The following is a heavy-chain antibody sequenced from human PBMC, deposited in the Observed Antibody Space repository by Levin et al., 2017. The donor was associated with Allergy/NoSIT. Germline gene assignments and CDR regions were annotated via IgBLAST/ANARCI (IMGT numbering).Heavy chain of an antibody. V-gene: IGHV4-4*07. CDR1: GGSISSYY. CDR3: AKDGMIGRSSWFDP. CDR2: MYIGGNT. D-gene: IGHD3-10*01. Sequence: SETLSLTCSVSGGSISSYYWSWLRQSAGKGLEWIGRMYIGGNTNYNPSLKSRVTMSVDTSNNQFSLKLSSVTAADTAVYYCAKDGMIGRSSWFDPWGQGTLVTVSS. J-gene: IGHJ5*02.